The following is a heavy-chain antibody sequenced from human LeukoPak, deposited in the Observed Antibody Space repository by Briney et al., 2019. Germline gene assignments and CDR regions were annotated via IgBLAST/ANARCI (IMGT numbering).Heavy chain of an antibody. CDR2: INQDGSEI. V-gene: IGHV3-7*01. D-gene: IGHD3-16*01. J-gene: IGHJ3*02. CDR3: VKDLGYVTSNDAFDI. Sequence: GGSLRLSCVASGFSLGNYWMNWVRQAPGKGLEWVANINQDGSEIYCVDSVRGRFTISRDNGGNLLYLQMDSLRVGDTAVYYCVKDLGYVTSNDAFDIWGRGTLVTVSS. CDR1: GFSLGNYW.